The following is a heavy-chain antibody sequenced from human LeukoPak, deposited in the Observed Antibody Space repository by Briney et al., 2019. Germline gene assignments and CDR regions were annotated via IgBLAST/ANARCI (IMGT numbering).Heavy chain of an antibody. J-gene: IGHJ4*02. V-gene: IGHV3-9*01. CDR1: GFTFDDYA. CDR3: AKDRGSSGWWYLDY. Sequence: GGSLRLSCAASGFTFDDYAMHWVRQAPGKGLEWVSGISWNSGSIGYADSVKGRFTISRDNAKNSLYLQMNSLRAEDTALYYCAKDRGSSGWWYLDYWGQGTLVTVSS. CDR2: ISWNSGSI. D-gene: IGHD6-19*01.